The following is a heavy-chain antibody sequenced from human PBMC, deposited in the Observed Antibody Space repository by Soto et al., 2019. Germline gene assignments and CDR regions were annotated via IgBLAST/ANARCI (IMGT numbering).Heavy chain of an antibody. J-gene: IGHJ6*02. CDR2: INSDGSST. V-gene: IGHV3-74*01. Sequence: GGSLRLSCAASGFTFSSYWMHWVRQAPGKGLVWVSRINSDGSSTSYADSVKGRFTISRDNAKNTLYLQMNSLRAEDTAVYYCARGAFSSSYYYGMDVWGQGTTVTVSS. D-gene: IGHD6-13*01. CDR3: ARGAFSSSYYYGMDV. CDR1: GFTFSSYW.